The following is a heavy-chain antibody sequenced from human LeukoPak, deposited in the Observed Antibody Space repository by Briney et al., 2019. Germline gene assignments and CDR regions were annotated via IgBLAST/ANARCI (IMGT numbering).Heavy chain of an antibody. CDR2: IIPIFGTA. Sequence: PVKVSCNASGGTFSSYAISRVRQAPAPGLEWMGVIIPIFGTANYAQKFQGRVTITADESTSTAYMELSSLRSEDTAVYYCAREWGRREGRIVVVPAAPFDPWGQGTLVTVSS. J-gene: IGHJ5*02. D-gene: IGHD2-2*01. CDR1: GGTFSSYA. V-gene: IGHV1-69*13. CDR3: AREWGRREGRIVVVPAAPFDP.